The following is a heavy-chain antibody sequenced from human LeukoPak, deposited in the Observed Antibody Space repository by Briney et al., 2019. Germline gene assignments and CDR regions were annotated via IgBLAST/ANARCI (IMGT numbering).Heavy chain of an antibody. CDR2: IYYTGST. D-gene: IGHD1-26*01. CDR3: ARHTAPNSAYFYYYYGMDV. CDR1: GASINTTIYY. V-gene: IGHV4-39*01. J-gene: IGHJ6*02. Sequence: SETLSLTCTVSGASINTTIYYWGWIRQPPGKGLEWIGSIYYTGSTYYNPSLKSRVTMSVDTSKNQFSVRLSSVAAAGAAVYFCARHTAPNSAYFYYYYGMDVWGQGTTVTVSS.